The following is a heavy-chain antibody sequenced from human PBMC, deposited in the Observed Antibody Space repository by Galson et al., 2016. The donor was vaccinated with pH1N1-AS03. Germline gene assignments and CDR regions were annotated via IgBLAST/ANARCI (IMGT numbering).Heavy chain of an antibody. J-gene: IGHJ6*02. Sequence: SLRLSCAASGLAFSYFWMTWVRQAPGKGPEWVANIKQDGSETHYVDSVEGRFTISRDNARNSLYLQISSLRPEDTALYYCARDFCRSSCSYYFYGMDVWGQGTTVTVSS. D-gene: IGHD6-13*01. CDR1: GLAFSYFW. V-gene: IGHV3-7*03. CDR2: IKQDGSET. CDR3: ARDFCRSSCSYYFYGMDV.